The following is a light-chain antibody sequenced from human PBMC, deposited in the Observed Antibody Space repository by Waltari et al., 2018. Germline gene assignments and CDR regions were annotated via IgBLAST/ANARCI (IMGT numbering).Light chain of an antibody. CDR2: DAS. CDR1: QSFTRY. CDR3: QHYVRLPVT. J-gene: IGKJ1*01. V-gene: IGKV3-20*01. Sequence: DIVLTQSPGTLSLSPGERATLSCRASQSFTRYLAWYQHKPGQAPRLLIYDASTRAAGIADRFSGSVFGTDFTLTISRLEPEDSAVYYCQHYVRLPVTFGQGTKVEIK.